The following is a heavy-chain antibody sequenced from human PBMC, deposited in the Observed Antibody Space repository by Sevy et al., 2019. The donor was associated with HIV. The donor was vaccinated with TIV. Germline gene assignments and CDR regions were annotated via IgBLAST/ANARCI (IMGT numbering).Heavy chain of an antibody. CDR3: GRTSPRGGFDY. CDR2: INPSDVST. CDR1: GYTFTNYY. V-gene: IGHV1-46*03. D-gene: IGHD3-16*01. Sequence: ASVKVSCKASGYTFTNYYMHWVRQAPGQGLEWMGIINPSDVSTNYAQKFQGRVTMTRDTSTSTVYMELSSLRSDDTAVYYCGRTSPRGGFDYWGQGALVTVSS. J-gene: IGHJ4*02.